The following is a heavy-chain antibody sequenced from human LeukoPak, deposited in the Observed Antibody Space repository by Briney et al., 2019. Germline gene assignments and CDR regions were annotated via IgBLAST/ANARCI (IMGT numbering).Heavy chain of an antibody. CDR2: SSPNSGDT. V-gene: IGHV1-2*02. CDR3: AKDVGEFCSSTNCYASDY. Sequence: GASVKVSCKASGYTFTNYYIHWVRQAPGQGLEWMGWSSPNSGDTNYAQKFQGRVTMTRDTSISTAYMSRLRSDDTAVYYCAKDVGEFCSSTNCYASDYWGQGTLVTVSS. CDR1: GYTFTNYY. J-gene: IGHJ4*02. D-gene: IGHD2-2*01.